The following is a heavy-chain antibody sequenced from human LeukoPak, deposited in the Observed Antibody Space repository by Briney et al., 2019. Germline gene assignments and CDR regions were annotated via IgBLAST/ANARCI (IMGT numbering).Heavy chain of an antibody. D-gene: IGHD3-16*01. J-gene: IGHJ4*02. Sequence: SETLSLTCTVSGGSINNYYWNWIRQAPGKGLEWIGFIYYSGISNYNSSLKSRVTISVDTSRNQFSLSLTSVTTADTAVYYCARESLGALDSWGQGTLLTVSS. CDR3: ARESLGALDS. V-gene: IGHV4-59*13. CDR2: IYYSGIS. CDR1: GGSINNYY.